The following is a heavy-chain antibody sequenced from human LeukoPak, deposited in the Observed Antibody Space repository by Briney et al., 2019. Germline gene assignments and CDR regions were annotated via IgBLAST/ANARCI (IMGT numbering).Heavy chain of an antibody. Sequence: SVKVSXKASGGTFSSYTISWVRQAPGQGLEWMGRIIPILGIANYAQKFQGRVTITADESTSTAYMELSSLRSEDTAVYYCARDGNYYGSGSYYNIDYWGRGTLVTVSS. CDR2: IIPILGIA. J-gene: IGHJ4*02. CDR1: GGTFSSYT. V-gene: IGHV1-69*04. CDR3: ARDGNYYGSGSYYNIDY. D-gene: IGHD3-10*01.